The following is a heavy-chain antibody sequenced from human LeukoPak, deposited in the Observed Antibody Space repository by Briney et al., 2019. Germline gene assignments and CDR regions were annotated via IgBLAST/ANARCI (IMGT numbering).Heavy chain of an antibody. CDR1: GGSFSGYY. CDR2: INHSGST. D-gene: IGHD2-2*01. V-gene: IGHV4-34*01. J-gene: IGHJ5*02. Sequence: PSETLSLTCAVYGGSFSGYYWSWIRQPPGKGLEWIGEINHSGSTNYNPSLKSRVTISVDTSKNQFSLKLSSVTATDTAVYYCARGPSCSSTSCYYRKYNWFDPWGQGTLVTVST. CDR3: ARGPSCSSTSCYYRKYNWFDP.